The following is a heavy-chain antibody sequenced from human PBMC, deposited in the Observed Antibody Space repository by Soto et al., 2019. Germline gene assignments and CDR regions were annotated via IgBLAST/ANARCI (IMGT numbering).Heavy chain of an antibody. CDR1: GFPFSIYS. J-gene: IGHJ4*02. Sequence: EVQLVESGGGLVQPGGSLRLTCAASGFPFSIYSMNWVRQAPGKGLEWSSYITSDTNTIKYADSVKGRSTISRDNAKNLVYLQLTSLRDEDTAGYFCARSVEGHFDYWGQGTVVTVSS. D-gene: IGHD6-19*01. CDR3: ARSVEGHFDY. V-gene: IGHV3-48*02. CDR2: ITSDTNTI.